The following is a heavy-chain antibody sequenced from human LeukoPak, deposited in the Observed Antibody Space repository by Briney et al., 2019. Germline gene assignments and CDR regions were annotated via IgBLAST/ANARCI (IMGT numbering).Heavy chain of an antibody. V-gene: IGHV3-30*18. CDR2: ISYDGSNK. Sequence: GGFPRLSCAASGFTFSSYGMHWVRQAPGKGLEWVAVISYDGSNKYYADSVKGRFTISRDNSKNTLYLQMNSLRAEDTAVYYCAKEGFMTTPDYWGQGTLVTVSS. D-gene: IGHD4-17*01. J-gene: IGHJ4*02. CDR3: AKEGFMTTPDY. CDR1: GFTFSSYG.